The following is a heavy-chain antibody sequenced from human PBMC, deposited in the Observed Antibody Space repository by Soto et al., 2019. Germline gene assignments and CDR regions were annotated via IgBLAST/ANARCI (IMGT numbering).Heavy chain of an antibody. CDR1: GESFSGYS. CDR3: ARGKTYCTGGSCYEHFDF. D-gene: IGHD2-15*01. Sequence: PSETLSLTCAVYGESFSGYSWNWIRQPPGKGLEWIGKINHSGSTTYNPSLGKSRVTISVGTSKNQFSLKLSSVTAADTAVYYCARGKTYCTGGSCYEHFDFWGQGTLVTVSS. V-gene: IGHV4-34*01. CDR2: INHSGST. J-gene: IGHJ4*02.